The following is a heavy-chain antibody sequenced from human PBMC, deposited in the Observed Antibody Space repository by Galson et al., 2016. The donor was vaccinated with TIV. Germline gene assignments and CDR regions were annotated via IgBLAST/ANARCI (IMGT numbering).Heavy chain of an antibody. CDR3: AKVGKSGDYSWDAFDV. J-gene: IGHJ3*01. V-gene: IGHV3-23*01. CDR2: LSLSGAYT. CDR1: GFSFRNYV. D-gene: IGHD1-26*01. Sequence: SLRLSCAASGFSFRNYVMSWVRLAPGKGLEWVSSLSLSGAYTYYADSVKGRFTISRDNSKYTLFLQLNSLRAEDTAIYFCAKVGKSGDYSWDAFDVWGQGTVVTASS.